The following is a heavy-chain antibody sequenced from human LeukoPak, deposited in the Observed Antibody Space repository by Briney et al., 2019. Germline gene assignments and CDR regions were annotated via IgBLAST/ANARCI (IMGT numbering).Heavy chain of an antibody. CDR2: IYYSGST. Sequence: PAETLSLTCTVWGVSMRSYYGIGMREPPGEGVVGWGYIYYSGSTNYTLSLRSRVTISVDTSKKQFSMQVRSVTAADTAVYYCARDQGSGSYNLDAFDIWGQGTMVTVSS. CDR1: GVSMRSYY. D-gene: IGHD1-26*01. V-gene: IGHV4-59*13. J-gene: IGHJ3*02. CDR3: ARDQGSGSYNLDAFDI.